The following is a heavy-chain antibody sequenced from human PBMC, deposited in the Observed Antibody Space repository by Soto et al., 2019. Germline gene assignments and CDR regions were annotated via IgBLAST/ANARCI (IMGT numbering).Heavy chain of an antibody. V-gene: IGHV3-23*01. J-gene: IGHJ5*02. D-gene: IGHD1-26*01. CDR2: ISGSGGNT. CDR1: GFTFSNYA. CDR3: ASGETIPRLFDP. Sequence: EEQLLESGGGLVQPGGSLRLSCAASGFTFSNYAMSWVRQAPGKGLDWVSSISGSGGNTYYADSVKGRFTISRDNSKSTLYLQMSSLRVEDTAVYYCASGETIPRLFDPWGQGTLVTVSS.